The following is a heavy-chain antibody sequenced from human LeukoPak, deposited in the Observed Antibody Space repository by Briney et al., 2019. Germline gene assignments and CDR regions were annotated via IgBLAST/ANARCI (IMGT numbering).Heavy chain of an antibody. V-gene: IGHV3-30*03. Sequence: PGGSLRLSCAASGFTFSNAWMSWVRQAPGKGLEWVAVISYDGSNKYYADSVKGRFTISRDNSKNTLYLQMNSLRAEDTAVYYCARVPRDSSSHYWGQGTLVTVSS. J-gene: IGHJ4*02. CDR3: ARVPRDSSSHY. CDR2: ISYDGSNK. CDR1: GFTFSNAW. D-gene: IGHD6-6*01.